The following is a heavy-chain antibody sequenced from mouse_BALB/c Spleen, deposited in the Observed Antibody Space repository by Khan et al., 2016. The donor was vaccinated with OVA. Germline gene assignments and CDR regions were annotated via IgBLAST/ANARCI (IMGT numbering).Heavy chain of an antibody. CDR3: TYSLLLSAMDF. CDR1: GFNIKNTY. D-gene: IGHD1-2*01. CDR2: IDPANGNT. J-gene: IGHJ4*01. V-gene: IGHV14-3*02. Sequence: VQLKESGAELLKPGASVKLSCTVSGFNIKNTYMHWVKQRPEQGLEWTGWIDPANGNTKYDPKFQGKATLTSDTSSNTSYLQLSSLTSEDTAVYYCTYSLLLSAMDFGGQGTSVTVSS.